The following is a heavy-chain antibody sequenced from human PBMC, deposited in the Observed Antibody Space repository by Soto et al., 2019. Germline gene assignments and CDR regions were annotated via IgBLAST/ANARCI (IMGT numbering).Heavy chain of an antibody. J-gene: IGHJ5*02. V-gene: IGHV3-43D*04. D-gene: IGHD6-13*01. Sequence: GSLRLSCSTSGFTFEDYAVHWVRQSSRKGLEWVSFINADGSDRYYADSVKGRFTISRDNTKGSFYLQMDRLRLEDTAIYYCVRRHVSATGIDWFDPWGQGTLVTVSS. CDR1: GFTFEDYA. CDR2: INADGSDR. CDR3: VRRHVSATGIDWFDP.